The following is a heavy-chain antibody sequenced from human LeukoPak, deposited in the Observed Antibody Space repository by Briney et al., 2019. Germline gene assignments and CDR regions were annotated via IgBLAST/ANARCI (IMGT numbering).Heavy chain of an antibody. D-gene: IGHD3-22*01. J-gene: IGHJ4*02. CDR1: GGSISSYY. Sequence: SETLSLTCTVSGGSISSYYWSWIRQPPGKGLEWIGYIYYSGSTNYNPSLKSRVTISVDTSKNQFSLKLSSVTAADTAVYYCARLLRMSYYDSGNFDYWGRGTLVTVSS. CDR2: IYYSGST. CDR3: ARLLRMSYYDSGNFDY. V-gene: IGHV4-59*08.